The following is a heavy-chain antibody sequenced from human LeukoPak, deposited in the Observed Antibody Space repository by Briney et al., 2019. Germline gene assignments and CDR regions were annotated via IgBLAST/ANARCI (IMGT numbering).Heavy chain of an antibody. CDR2: IKQDGSEK. Sequence: GGSLRLSCAASGFTFSRYWMSWVRQVPRKGLEWVANIKQDGSEKYYVDSVKGRFTISRDNAKNSPYLQMNSLRVEDTAVYYCARDKGDYDTSGSLFVFGGQGTLVTVSS. CDR1: GFTFSRYW. CDR3: ARDKGDYDTSGSLFVF. J-gene: IGHJ4*02. D-gene: IGHD3-22*01. V-gene: IGHV3-7*03.